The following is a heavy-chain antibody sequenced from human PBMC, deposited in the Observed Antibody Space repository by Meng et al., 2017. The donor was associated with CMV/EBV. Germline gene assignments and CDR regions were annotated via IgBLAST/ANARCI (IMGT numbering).Heavy chain of an antibody. CDR3: ARKGSDSIFGVASHLNWFDP. CDR2: IYYSGST. CDR1: GGSVSSGSYY. Sequence: SETLSLTCTVSGGSVSSGSYYWSWIRQPPGKGLEWIGYIYYSGSTNYNPSLKSRVTISVDTSKNQFSLKLSSVTAADTAVYYCARKGSDSIFGVASHLNWFDPWGQGTLVTVSS. J-gene: IGHJ5*02. V-gene: IGHV4-61*01. D-gene: IGHD3-3*01.